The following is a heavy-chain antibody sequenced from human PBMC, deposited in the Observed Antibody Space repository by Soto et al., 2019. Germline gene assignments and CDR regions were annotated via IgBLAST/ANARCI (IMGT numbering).Heavy chain of an antibody. CDR1: GYTFTSYG. CDR3: ARSFKAAAGTVGGY. CDR2: ISAYNGNT. Sequence: QVQLVQSGAEVKKPGASVKVSCKASGYTFTSYGISWVRQAPGQGLEWMGWISAYNGNTKYSQKFQGRVTITRDTSASTAYMELSSLRSEDTAVYYCARSFKAAAGTVGGYWGQGTLVTVSS. V-gene: IGHV1-18*04. J-gene: IGHJ4*02. D-gene: IGHD6-13*01.